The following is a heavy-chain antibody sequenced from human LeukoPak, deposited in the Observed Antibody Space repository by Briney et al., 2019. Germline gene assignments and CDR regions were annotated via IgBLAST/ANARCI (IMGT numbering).Heavy chain of an antibody. CDR3: ARFIVGATNWFDP. Sequence: PGRSLRLSCAASGFTFSSYGMHWVRQAPGKGLEWVSSISSSSSYIYYADSVKGRFTISRDNAKNSLYLQMNSLRAEDTAVYYCARFIVGATNWFDPWGQGTLVTVSS. D-gene: IGHD1-26*01. J-gene: IGHJ5*02. CDR2: ISSSSSYI. CDR1: GFTFSSYG. V-gene: IGHV3-21*01.